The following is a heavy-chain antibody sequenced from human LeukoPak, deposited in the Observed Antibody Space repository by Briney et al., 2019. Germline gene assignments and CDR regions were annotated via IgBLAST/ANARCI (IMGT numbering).Heavy chain of an antibody. J-gene: IGHJ4*02. CDR3: ASYSSKTQNPDY. CDR1: GFTFSSYS. V-gene: IGHV3-21*04. Sequence: GGSLRLSCAASGFTFSSYSMNWVRQAPGKGLEWVSSISSSSSYIYYADSVKGRFTISRDNAKNSLYLQMNSLRAEDTAVYYCASYSSKTQNPDYWGQGTLVTVSS. D-gene: IGHD6-13*01. CDR2: ISSSSSYI.